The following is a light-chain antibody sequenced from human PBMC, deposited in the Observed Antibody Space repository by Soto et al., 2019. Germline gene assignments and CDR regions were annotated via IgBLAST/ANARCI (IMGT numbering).Light chain of an antibody. Sequence: QAVLTQPPSASGSPGQSVTISCTGTSSDIGGYNSVSWYQQHPGKAPRLMIYEVNKRPSGVPDRFSGSKSGYTASLTVSGLQTEDEAFYYCSSSAGIYHYLVFGGATKVTV. V-gene: IGLV2-8*01. CDR1: SSDIGGYNS. CDR3: SSSAGIYHYLV. J-gene: IGLJ3*02. CDR2: EVN.